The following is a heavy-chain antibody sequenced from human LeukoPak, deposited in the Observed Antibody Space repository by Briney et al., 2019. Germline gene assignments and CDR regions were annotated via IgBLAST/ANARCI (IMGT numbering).Heavy chain of an antibody. V-gene: IGHV3-23*01. CDR1: GLTFSTYV. D-gene: IGHD6-19*01. J-gene: IGHJ4*02. CDR3: AKTLKQWLAPFDY. CDR2: TSGSGGST. Sequence: GGSLRLSCAASGLTFSTYVMGWVRQAPGKGLEWVSATSGSGGSTYYADSVKGRFTISRDNSKNTLYLQMNSLRAEDTAVYYCAKTLKQWLAPFDYWGQGTLVTVSS.